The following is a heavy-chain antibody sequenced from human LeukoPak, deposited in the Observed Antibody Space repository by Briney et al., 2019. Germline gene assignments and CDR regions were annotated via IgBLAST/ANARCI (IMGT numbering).Heavy chain of an antibody. CDR2: INPHSGGT. Sequence: GASVKVSCKASGYTFTGYYMHWVRQAPGRGLEWMGWINPHSGGTNYAQKFQGRVTMTRDTSISTAYMDLSSLISNDTAVYYCASPDLYDSSGYYSYWGQGTLVTVSS. CDR1: GYTFTGYY. J-gene: IGHJ4*02. D-gene: IGHD3-22*01. CDR3: ASPDLYDSSGYYSY. V-gene: IGHV1-2*02.